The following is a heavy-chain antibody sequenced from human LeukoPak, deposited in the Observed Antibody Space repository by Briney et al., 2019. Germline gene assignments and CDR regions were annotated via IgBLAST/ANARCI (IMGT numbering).Heavy chain of an antibody. J-gene: IGHJ4*02. Sequence: GGSLRLSCAASGFTFSDHYMDWVRQAPGKGLEWVGRTRNKANSYTTEYAASVKGRFTISRENAKNSLYLQMDSLRAEDTAVYYCAKDGRVTIFGVVTQGYFDYWGQGTLVTVSS. CDR2: TRNKANSYTT. CDR1: GFTFSDHY. D-gene: IGHD3-3*01. V-gene: IGHV3-72*01. CDR3: AKDGRVTIFGVVTQGYFDY.